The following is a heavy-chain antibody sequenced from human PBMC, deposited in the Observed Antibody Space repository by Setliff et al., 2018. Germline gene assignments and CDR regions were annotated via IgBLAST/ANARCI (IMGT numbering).Heavy chain of an antibody. CDR1: GGSMTDFF. Sequence: PSETLSLTCSVTGGSMTDFFWNWIRQPPGKGLEWIGSIHYSGSTNYNPSLKSRLTISVDTAKTQFSLRLISVTAADTAVYYCARHLSSGSYYGGAYYYMDVWGKGTTVTVSS. CDR2: IHYSGST. V-gene: IGHV4-59*08. J-gene: IGHJ6*03. CDR3: ARHLSSGSYYGGAYYYMDV. D-gene: IGHD1-26*01.